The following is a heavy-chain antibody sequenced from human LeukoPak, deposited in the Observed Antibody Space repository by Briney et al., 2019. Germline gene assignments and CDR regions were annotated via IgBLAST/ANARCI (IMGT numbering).Heavy chain of an antibody. Sequence: SETLSLTCTVSGSSISSSSYYWGWIRQPPGKGLEWIGSIYHSGSTNYNPSLKSRVTISVDTSKNQFSLKLSSVTAADTAVYYCARGRGIFGVVIADDYWGQGTLVTVSS. J-gene: IGHJ4*02. D-gene: IGHD3-3*01. CDR2: IYHSGST. V-gene: IGHV4-39*07. CDR3: ARGRGIFGVVIADDY. CDR1: GSSISSSSYY.